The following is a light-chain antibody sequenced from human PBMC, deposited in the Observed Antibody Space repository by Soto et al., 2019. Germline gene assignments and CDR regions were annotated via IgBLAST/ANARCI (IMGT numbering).Light chain of an antibody. CDR3: AAWDDSLNGRV. V-gene: IGLV1-44*01. CDR2: KSN. CDR1: SSNIGSNT. Sequence: QSVLTQPPSASATPGQRVTISCSGSSSNIGSNTVNWYQQLPGTAPKLLIYKSNQRPSGGPDRFSGSKSGASASLAISGLQSEDEADYYCAAWDDSLNGRVFGGGTKLTVL. J-gene: IGLJ3*02.